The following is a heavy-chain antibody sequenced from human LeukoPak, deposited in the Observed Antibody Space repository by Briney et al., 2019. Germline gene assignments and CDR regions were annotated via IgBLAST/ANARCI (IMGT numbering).Heavy chain of an antibody. D-gene: IGHD1-1*01. V-gene: IGHV1-2*06. CDR3: ARDRELERKDYFGY. CDR1: GYTFTGYY. CDR2: INPNSGGT. J-gene: IGHJ4*02. Sequence: ASVKVSCKASGYTFTGYYMHWVRQAPGQGLEWMGRINPNSGGTNYAQKFQGRVTMTRDTSISTAYMELSRLRSDDTAVYYCARDRELERKDYFGYWGQGTLVTVSS.